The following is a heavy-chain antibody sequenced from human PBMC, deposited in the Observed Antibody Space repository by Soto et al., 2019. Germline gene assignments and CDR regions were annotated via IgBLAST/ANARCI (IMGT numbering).Heavy chain of an antibody. D-gene: IGHD3-22*01. J-gene: IGHJ3*02. V-gene: IGHV1-18*01. CDR1: GYTVTIYG. CDR2: ISAYNGNT. Sequence: GASVKVACKASGYTVTIYGISGVRQAPGQGLEWMGWISAYNGNTNYAQKLQGRVTMTTYTSTSTVYMELRSLRSEDTAVYYCARDFAAYYYDSSGYSTDAFDIWGQGTMVTVSS. CDR3: ARDFAAYYYDSSGYSTDAFDI.